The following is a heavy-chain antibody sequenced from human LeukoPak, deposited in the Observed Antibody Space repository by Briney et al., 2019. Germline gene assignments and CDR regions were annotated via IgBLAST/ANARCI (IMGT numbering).Heavy chain of an antibody. Sequence: GGPLRLSCAASGFSFSSYAMTWVRQAPGKGLEWVSFISGSGVNTYYADSVKGRFTISRDNCKNTLYLQMNSLRAEDTAVYYCAKRFYGGTDYWGQGTLVTVSS. CDR1: GFSFSSYA. J-gene: IGHJ4*02. D-gene: IGHD4-23*01. CDR2: ISGSGVNT. V-gene: IGHV3-23*01. CDR3: AKRFYGGTDY.